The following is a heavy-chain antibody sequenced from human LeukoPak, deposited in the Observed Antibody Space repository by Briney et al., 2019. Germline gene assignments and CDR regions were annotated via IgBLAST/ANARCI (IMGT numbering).Heavy chain of an antibody. D-gene: IGHD3/OR15-3a*01. CDR3: ARGQGLGDFWNGGSWFDP. Sequence: SVKVSCKASGGTFSSYAISWVRQAPGQGLEWMGGIIPIFGTANYAQKFQGRVTITADESTSTAYMELSSLRSEDTAVYYCARGQGLGDFWNGGSWFDPWGQGTLVTVSS. CDR2: IIPIFGTA. CDR1: GGTFSSYA. V-gene: IGHV1-69*01. J-gene: IGHJ5*02.